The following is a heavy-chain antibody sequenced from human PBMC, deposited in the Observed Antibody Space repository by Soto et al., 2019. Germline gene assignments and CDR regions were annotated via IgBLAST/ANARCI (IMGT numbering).Heavy chain of an antibody. V-gene: IGHV4-39*01. Sequence: QLQLQESGPGLVKPSETLSLTCTVSGGSISSSSYYWGWIRQPPGKGLEWIGSIYYSGSTYYNPSPKXRXTXSXXTSKNQCSLQLSSVTAADTAVYYCARPGNYGSGSYLYYLDYWGQGTLVTVSS. CDR1: GGSISSSSYY. J-gene: IGHJ4*02. CDR3: ARPGNYGSGSYLYYLDY. CDR2: IYYSGST. D-gene: IGHD3-10*01.